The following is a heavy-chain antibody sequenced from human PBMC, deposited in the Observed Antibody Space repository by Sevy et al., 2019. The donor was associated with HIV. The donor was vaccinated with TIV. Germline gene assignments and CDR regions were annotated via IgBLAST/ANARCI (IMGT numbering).Heavy chain of an antibody. CDR3: ARATGSYPDEYFQY. Sequence: SETLSLTCAVSGSSISSGYYWGWIRQPPGKGLEWIGNIYHSGSTYSNPSLKSRVTISLHTSKKQFSLKLSSVTAADTAVYYCARATGSYPDEYFQYWGQGTLVTVSS. CDR1: GSSISSGYY. V-gene: IGHV4-38-2*01. D-gene: IGHD3-16*02. J-gene: IGHJ1*01. CDR2: IYHSGST.